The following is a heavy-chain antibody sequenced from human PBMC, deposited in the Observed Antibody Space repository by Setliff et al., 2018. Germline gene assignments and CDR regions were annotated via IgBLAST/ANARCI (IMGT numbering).Heavy chain of an antibody. CDR2: VYYSGTT. Sequence: PSETLSLTCTVSGDSMSGASIWSWIRQPPGKGLEFIGYVYYSGTTNYDPSLKSRVTMSVDTSKNQFSLKLSSVTAADTAVYYCARGGTYRYFDYWGQGTLVTVSS. J-gene: IGHJ4*02. V-gene: IGHV4-59*01. CDR1: GDSMSGAS. CDR3: ARGGTYRYFDY.